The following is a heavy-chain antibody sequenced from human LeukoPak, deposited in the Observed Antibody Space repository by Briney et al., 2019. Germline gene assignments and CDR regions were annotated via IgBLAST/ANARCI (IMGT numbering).Heavy chain of an antibody. D-gene: IGHD6-19*01. J-gene: IGHJ6*02. CDR1: GFTFSSYG. V-gene: IGHV3-30*03. Sequence: GRSLRLSCAASGFTFSSYGMHWVRQAPGKGLEWVAVISYDGSNKYYADSVKGRFTISRDNSKNTLYLQMNSLRAEDTAVYYCARFSSEAVGDYYYGMDVWGQGTTVTVSS. CDR2: ISYDGSNK. CDR3: ARFSSEAVGDYYYGMDV.